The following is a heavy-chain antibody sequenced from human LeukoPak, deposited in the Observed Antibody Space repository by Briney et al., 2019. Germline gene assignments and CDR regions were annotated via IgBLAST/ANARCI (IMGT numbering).Heavy chain of an antibody. Sequence: SVKVSCKASGGTFSSYAISWVRQAPGQGLEWMGRIIPILGIANYAQRFQGRVTITADKSTSTAYMELSSLRSEDTAVYYCARDVASIAARTRTYNWFDPWGQGTLVTVSS. J-gene: IGHJ5*02. CDR2: IIPILGIA. D-gene: IGHD6-6*01. CDR1: GGTFSSYA. V-gene: IGHV1-69*04. CDR3: ARDVASIAARTRTYNWFDP.